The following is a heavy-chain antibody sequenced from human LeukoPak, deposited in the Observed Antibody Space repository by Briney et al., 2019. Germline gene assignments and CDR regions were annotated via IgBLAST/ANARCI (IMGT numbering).Heavy chain of an antibody. CDR1: GFTFSSYA. D-gene: IGHD3-10*01. V-gene: IGHV3-23*01. CDR2: ISGSGGST. Sequence: GGSLRLSCAASGFTFSSYAVSWVRQAPGKGLEWVSAISGSGGSTYYADSVKGRFTISRDNSKNTLYLQMNSLRAEDTAVYYCAKLSLYYYGSGSYFDYWGQGTLVTVSS. J-gene: IGHJ4*02. CDR3: AKLSLYYYGSGSYFDY.